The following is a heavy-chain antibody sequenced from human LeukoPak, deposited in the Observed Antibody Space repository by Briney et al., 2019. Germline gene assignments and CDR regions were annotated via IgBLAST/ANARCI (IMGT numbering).Heavy chain of an antibody. CDR3: ARGRVGYYYDSSGYGY. D-gene: IGHD3-22*01. J-gene: IGHJ4*02. CDR2: IIPIFGTA. V-gene: IGHV1-69*13. Sequence: GASVTVSCKASGGTFSSYAISWVRQAPGQGLEWMGGIIPIFGTANYAQKFQGRVTITADESTSTAYMELSSLRSEDTAVYYCARGRVGYYYDSSGYGYWGQGTLVTVSS. CDR1: GGTFSSYA.